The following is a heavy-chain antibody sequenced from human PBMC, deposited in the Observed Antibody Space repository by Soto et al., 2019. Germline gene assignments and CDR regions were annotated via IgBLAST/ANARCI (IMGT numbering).Heavy chain of an antibody. Sequence: GGSLRLSCAASGFTFSSYAMGWVRQAPGKGLEWVSAISGSGGSTYYADSVKGRFTISRDNSKNTLYLQMNSLRAEDAAVYYCAKDLFQKGPQNPYYDFWSGYYRPIDYWGQGTLVTVSS. D-gene: IGHD3-3*01. V-gene: IGHV3-23*01. CDR2: ISGSGGST. J-gene: IGHJ4*02. CDR3: AKDLFQKGPQNPYYDFWSGYYRPIDY. CDR1: GFTFSSYA.